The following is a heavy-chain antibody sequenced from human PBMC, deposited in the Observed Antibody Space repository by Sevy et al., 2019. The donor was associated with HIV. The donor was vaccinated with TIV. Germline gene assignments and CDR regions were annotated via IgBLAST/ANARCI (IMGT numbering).Heavy chain of an antibody. CDR3: ARSLGSGGYYPMGFSEKKGGIDY. CDR2: INAGNGNT. J-gene: IGHJ4*02. Sequence: ASVKVSCKASGYTFTSYAMHWVRQAPGQRLEWMGWINAGNGNTKYSQKVQGRVTITRDTSASTAYMELSSLRAEDTAVYYCARSLGSGGYYPMGFSEKKGGIDYWGQGTLVTVSS. CDR1: GYTFTSYA. V-gene: IGHV1-3*01. D-gene: IGHD3-22*01.